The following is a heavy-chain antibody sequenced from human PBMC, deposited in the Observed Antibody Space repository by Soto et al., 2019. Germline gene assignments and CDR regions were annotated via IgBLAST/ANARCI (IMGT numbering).Heavy chain of an antibody. Sequence: QVKLVQSGAEVKKPGSSVKVSCKASGGTFRSYAISWVRQAPGQGLEWMGGIIPIFGTANYAQKFQGRVTITADESTSTDYMELSSLRSEDTDVYYCAREGGQRVGLNWFDPWGQGTLVTVSS. CDR3: AREGGQRVGLNWFDP. J-gene: IGHJ5*02. D-gene: IGHD6-25*01. V-gene: IGHV1-69*01. CDR1: GGTFRSYA. CDR2: IIPIFGTA.